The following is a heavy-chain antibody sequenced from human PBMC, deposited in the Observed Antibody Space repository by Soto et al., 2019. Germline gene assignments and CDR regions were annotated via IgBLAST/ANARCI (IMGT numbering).Heavy chain of an antibody. CDR3: ARGPYAYSSSNLNSDY. CDR2: INHSGST. V-gene: IGHV4-34*01. Sequence: QVQLQQWGAGLLKPSETLSLTCAVYGGSFSGYYWSWIRQPPGKGLEWIGEINHSGSTNYNPSLKSRVTISVDTSKHQFSLKLSSVTAADTAVYYFARGPYAYSSSNLNSDYWGQGTLVTVSS. CDR1: GGSFSGYY. J-gene: IGHJ4*02. D-gene: IGHD6-13*01.